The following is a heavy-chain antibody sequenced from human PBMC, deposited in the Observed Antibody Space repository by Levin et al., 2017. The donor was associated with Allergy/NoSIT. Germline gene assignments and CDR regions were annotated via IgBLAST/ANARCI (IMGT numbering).Heavy chain of an antibody. V-gene: IGHV3-74*01. J-gene: IGHJ4*02. CDR3: AGGLISAFEW. D-gene: IGHD3-16*01. CDR2: INTDGSNT. CDR1: GFIFSTSW. Sequence: PGGSLRLSCAASGFIFSTSWMHWVRQAPGKGLVWVSRINTDGSNTIYADFVKGRFTSSRDNAENTLYLQMNSLSAEDTAVYYCAGGLISAFEWWGQGTLVTVSS.